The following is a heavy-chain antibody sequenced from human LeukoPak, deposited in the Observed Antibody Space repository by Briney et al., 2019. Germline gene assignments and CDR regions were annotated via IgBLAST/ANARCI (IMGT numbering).Heavy chain of an antibody. CDR3: VRETSAAGDYVLPKYNGMDV. J-gene: IGHJ6*02. Sequence: SETLSLTCSVSGSPISSSMNYWGWVRQPPGKGPEWIGSIYFSGSAYYNPSLKSRVTMSIDRSKNEFFLKVSSVTAADTAVYYCVRETSAAGDYVLPKYNGMDVWGQGTTVIVS. CDR2: IYFSGSA. CDR1: GSPISSSMNY. D-gene: IGHD3-16*01. V-gene: IGHV4-39*07.